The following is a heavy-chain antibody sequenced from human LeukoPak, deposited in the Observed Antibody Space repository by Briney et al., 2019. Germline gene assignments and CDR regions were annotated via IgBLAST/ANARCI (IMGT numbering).Heavy chain of an antibody. J-gene: IGHJ4*02. D-gene: IGHD3-22*01. CDR3: ARDHLTMIVVVYSRGYYFDY. CDR1: GFTFSSYA. CDR2: ISYDGSNK. Sequence: GGSLRLSCAASGFTFSSYAMHWVRQAPGKGLEWVAVISYDGSNKYHADSVKGRFTISRDNSKNTLYLQMNSLRAEDTAVYYCARDHLTMIVVVYSRGYYFDYWGQGTLVTVSS. V-gene: IGHV3-30-3*01.